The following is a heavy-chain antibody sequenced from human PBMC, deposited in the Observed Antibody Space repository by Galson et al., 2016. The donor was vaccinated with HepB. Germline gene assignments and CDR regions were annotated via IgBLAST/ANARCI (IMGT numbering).Heavy chain of an antibody. CDR3: AKDATFWSGYSGDAFDM. Sequence: SLRLSCAASGFTFSDYYMTWIRQAPGKGLDWVASITASGTPTHYADSVEGRFTVSRDSSKKMLFLQMNSLRVEDTAVYYCAKDATFWSGYSGDAFDMCGQGTMVTVSS. V-gene: IGHV3-23*01. CDR2: ITASGTPT. CDR1: GFTFSDYY. J-gene: IGHJ3*02. D-gene: IGHD3-3*01.